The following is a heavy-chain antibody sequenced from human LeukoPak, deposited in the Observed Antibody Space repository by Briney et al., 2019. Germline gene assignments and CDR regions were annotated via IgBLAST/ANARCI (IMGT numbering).Heavy chain of an antibody. J-gene: IGHJ4*02. V-gene: IGHV3-23*01. CDR3: ARPLTAASGTVYHV. CDR1: GFTFSRFS. D-gene: IGHD6-13*01. CDR2: ISGSGTTT. Sequence: GGSLSLSCAASGFTFSRFSVNWVRQAPGKGLDWVSAISGSGTTTYYADSVKGRFTISRDISKHTHYLQMNSLRAEDTAVYYRARPLTAASGTVYHVWGQGTLVTVSS.